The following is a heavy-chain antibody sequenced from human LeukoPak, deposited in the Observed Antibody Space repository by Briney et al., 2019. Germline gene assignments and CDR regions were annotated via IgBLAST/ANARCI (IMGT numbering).Heavy chain of an antibody. J-gene: IGHJ4*02. V-gene: IGHV1-2*02. CDR1: GYTFTGYY. CDR2: INPNSGGT. CDR3: ARDLGSITIFGVVSTLAYYFDY. D-gene: IGHD3-3*01. Sequence: ASVKVSCKASGYTFTGYYMHWVRQAPGQGLEWMGWINPNSGGTNYAQKFQGRVTMTRDTSISTAYMELSRLRSDDTAVYYCARDLGSITIFGVVSTLAYYFDYWGQGTLVTVSS.